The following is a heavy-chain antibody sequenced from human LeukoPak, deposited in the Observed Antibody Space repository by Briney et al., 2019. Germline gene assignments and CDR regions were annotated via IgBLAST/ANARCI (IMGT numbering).Heavy chain of an antibody. V-gene: IGHV4-30-4*08. D-gene: IGHD2/OR15-2a*01. Sequence: PSETLSLTCTVSGVSISSGGYYWSWIRQHPGKGLEWIGYIYYSGSTYYNPSLKSRVTISVDTSKNQFSLKLSSVTAADTAVYYCARAPNIGENLLDYWGQGTLVTVSS. CDR2: IYYSGST. CDR3: ARAPNIGENLLDY. J-gene: IGHJ4*02. CDR1: GVSISSGGYY.